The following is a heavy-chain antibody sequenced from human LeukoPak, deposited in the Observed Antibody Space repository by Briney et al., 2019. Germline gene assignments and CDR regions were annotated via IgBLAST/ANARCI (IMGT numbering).Heavy chain of an antibody. Sequence: GGSLRLSCAASGFTFDDYGMSWVRQAPGKGLEWVSGINWNGGSTGYADSVKGRFTISRDNAKNSLYLQMNSLRAEDTALYYCARDPIDGYCSSTSCYIRDYWGQGTLVTVSS. V-gene: IGHV3-20*04. J-gene: IGHJ4*02. CDR3: ARDPIDGYCSSTSCYIRDY. CDR1: GFTFDDYG. D-gene: IGHD2-2*02. CDR2: INWNGGST.